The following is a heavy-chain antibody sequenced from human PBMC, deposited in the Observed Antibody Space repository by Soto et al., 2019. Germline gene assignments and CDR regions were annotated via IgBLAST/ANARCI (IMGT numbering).Heavy chain of an antibody. D-gene: IGHD3-22*01. J-gene: IGHJ3*02. CDR3: ASGDSSGYYKSDAFDI. V-gene: IGHV3-33*01. CDR1: GFTFSSYG. Sequence: QVQLVESGGGVVQPGRSLRLSCAASGFTFSSYGMHWVRQAPGKGLEWVAVIWYDGSNKYYADSVKGRFTISRDNSKNTLYLQMNSLRAEDTAVYYCASGDSSGYYKSDAFDIWRQGTMVTVSS. CDR2: IWYDGSNK.